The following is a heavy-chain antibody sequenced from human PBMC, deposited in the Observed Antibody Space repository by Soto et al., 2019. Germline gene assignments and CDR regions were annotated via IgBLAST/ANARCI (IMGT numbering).Heavy chain of an antibody. V-gene: IGHV4-59*08. Sequence: SETLSLTCTVSGGSISSYYWSWIRQPPGKGLEWIGYIYYSGSTNYNPSLKSRVTISVDTSKNQFSLKLSSVTAADTAVYYCARLIRVIGCSGGSCYSDWFDPWGQGTLVTVSS. CDR2: IYYSGST. D-gene: IGHD2-15*01. J-gene: IGHJ5*02. CDR1: GGSISSYY. CDR3: ARLIRVIGCSGGSCYSDWFDP.